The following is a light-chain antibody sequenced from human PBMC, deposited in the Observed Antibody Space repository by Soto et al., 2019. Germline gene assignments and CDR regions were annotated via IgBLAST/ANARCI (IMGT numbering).Light chain of an antibody. J-gene: IGKJ1*01. CDR3: QQSDSTPWT. Sequence: DIQMTQSPSSLPASVGDRVTITCRASQSISSYLNWYQQKPGKVPKLLIYAASSLQSGVPSRFSGSGSGTDFTLTIISLQPEDFATYYCQQSDSTPWTFGQGTKVEIK. V-gene: IGKV1-39*01. CDR2: AAS. CDR1: QSISSY.